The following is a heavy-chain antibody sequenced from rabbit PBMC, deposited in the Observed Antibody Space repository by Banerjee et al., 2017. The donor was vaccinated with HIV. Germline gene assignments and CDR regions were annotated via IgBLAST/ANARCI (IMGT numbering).Heavy chain of an antibody. CDR1: GFDFSSYYM. D-gene: IGHD1-1*01. CDR3: AKASSGVWYFNF. V-gene: IGHV1S45*01. J-gene: IGHJ4*01. Sequence: QEQLVESGGGVVQPGGSLTLSCKASGFDFSSYYMSWVRQTPGKGLEWIGCIDTGNRNTYYASWAKGRFTISKTSSTKVTLQMTSLTAADTATYFFAKASSGVWYFNFWGQGTLVTVS. CDR2: IDTGNRNT.